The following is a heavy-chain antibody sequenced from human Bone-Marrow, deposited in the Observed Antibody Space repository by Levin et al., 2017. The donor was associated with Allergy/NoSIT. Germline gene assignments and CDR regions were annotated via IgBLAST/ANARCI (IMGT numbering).Heavy chain of an antibody. CDR3: SSAPGFSDY. CDR2: IFSGGST. CDR1: GFTVSTNY. V-gene: IGHV3-66*01. Sequence: QSGGSLRLSCEASGFTVSTNYMAWVRQAPGKGLEWVSVIFSGGSTYYADSVKGRFTISRDNSKNTLYLQMNSLRVEDTAVYYCSSAPGFSDYWGQGTQVTVSS. J-gene: IGHJ4*02.